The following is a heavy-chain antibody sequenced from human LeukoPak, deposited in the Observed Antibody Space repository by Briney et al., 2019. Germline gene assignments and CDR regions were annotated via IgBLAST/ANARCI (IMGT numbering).Heavy chain of an antibody. CDR3: VRDRELYY. J-gene: IGHJ4*02. V-gene: IGHV4-59*01. CDR1: GGSISIYY. Sequence: SETLSLTCTVSGGSISIYYWSWLRQPPGKGLEWIGYVYNSGSTDYNPSLKSRVTISADTSKNQFSLKVNSVTASDTAVYYCVRDRELYYWGQGILVTVSS. CDR2: VYNSGST. D-gene: IGHD1-26*01.